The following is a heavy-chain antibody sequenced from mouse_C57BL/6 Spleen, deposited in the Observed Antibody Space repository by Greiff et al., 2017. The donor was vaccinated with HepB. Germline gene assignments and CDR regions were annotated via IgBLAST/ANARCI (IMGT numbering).Heavy chain of an antibody. J-gene: IGHJ3*01. CDR1: GFTFSDFG. V-gene: IGHV5-17*01. D-gene: IGHD4-1*01. CDR2: ISSGSSTI. CDR3: ARAANFAWFAY. Sequence: DVHLVESGGGLVKPGGSLKLSCAASGFTFSDFGMHWVRQAPEKGLEWVAYISSGSSTIYYADTVKGRFTISRDNAKNTLFLQMTSLRSEDTAMYYCARAANFAWFAYWGQGTLVTVSA.